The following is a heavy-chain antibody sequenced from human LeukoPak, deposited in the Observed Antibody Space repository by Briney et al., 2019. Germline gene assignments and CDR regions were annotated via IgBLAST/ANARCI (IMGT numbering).Heavy chain of an antibody. Sequence: GGSLRLSCAASGFTFSSYGMHWVRQAPGKGLEWVAVIWYDGSNKYYADSVKGRFTISRDNSKTTLYLQMNSLRAEDTAVYYCAKDHADSGITDYYYYYGMDFWGQGTTVTVSS. V-gene: IGHV3-30*02. CDR2: IWYDGSNK. CDR3: AKDHADSGITDYYYYYGMDF. J-gene: IGHJ6*02. CDR1: GFTFSSYG. D-gene: IGHD3-16*01.